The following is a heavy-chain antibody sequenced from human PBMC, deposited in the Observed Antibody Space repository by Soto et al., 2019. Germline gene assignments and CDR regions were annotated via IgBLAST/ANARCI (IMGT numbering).Heavy chain of an antibody. Sequence: SETLSLTCTVSGGSISSGGYYWSWILQHPGKGLEWIGYIYYSGSTYYNPSLKSRVTISVDTSKNQFSLKLSSVTAADTAVYYCASAKLGPGLVISYYFDYWGQGTLVTVSS. V-gene: IGHV4-31*03. CDR3: ASAKLGPGLVISYYFDY. CDR1: GGSISSGGYY. CDR2: IYYSGST. J-gene: IGHJ4*02. D-gene: IGHD3-9*01.